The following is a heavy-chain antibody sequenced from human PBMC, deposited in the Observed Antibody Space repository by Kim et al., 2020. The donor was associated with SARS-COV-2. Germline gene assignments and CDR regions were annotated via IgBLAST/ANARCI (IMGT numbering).Heavy chain of an antibody. CDR2: ITGSGGAT. J-gene: IGHJ4*02. Sequence: GGSLRLSCVGSGFTFSSYPMTWVRQAPGKGLEWVATITGSGGATYYADSLKGRFTISRDNSKNTVYLQMNSLRAEDTAIYFCAGDLVGSTTYYFNSWGQGTRVTVSS. CDR3: AGDLVGSTTYYFNS. CDR1: GFTFSSYP. V-gene: IGHV3-23*01. D-gene: IGHD1-26*01.